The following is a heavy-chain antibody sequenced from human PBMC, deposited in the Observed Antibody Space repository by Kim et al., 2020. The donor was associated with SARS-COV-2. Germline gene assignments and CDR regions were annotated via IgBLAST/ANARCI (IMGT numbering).Heavy chain of an antibody. Sequence: GGSLRLSCAASGFIFSNSAMNWVRQAPGKGLEWVSYISTSSSIKYYADSVKGRFTISRDDAKNSVYLQMNSLRAEDTAVYYCATHLSMYGVSRWGQGILV. CDR3: ATHLSMYGVSR. V-gene: IGHV3-48*04. CDR1: GFIFSNSA. J-gene: IGHJ4*02. CDR2: ISTSSSIK. D-gene: IGHD2-8*01.